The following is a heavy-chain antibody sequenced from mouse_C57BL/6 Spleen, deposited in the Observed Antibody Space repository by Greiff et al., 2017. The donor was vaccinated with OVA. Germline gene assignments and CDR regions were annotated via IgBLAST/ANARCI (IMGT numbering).Heavy chain of an antibody. V-gene: IGHV1-59*01. CDR2: IDPSDSST. J-gene: IGHJ2*01. CDR1: GYTFTSYW. CDR3: ARRGSLRYLDY. Sequence: QVQLQQPGAELVRPGTSVTLSCKASGYTFTSYWMHWVKQRPGQGLEWIGVIDPSDSSTNYNQMFKGKATLTVETSSSTADMQLSSLTSEDAAVYYCARRGSLRYLDYWGQGTTLTVSS.